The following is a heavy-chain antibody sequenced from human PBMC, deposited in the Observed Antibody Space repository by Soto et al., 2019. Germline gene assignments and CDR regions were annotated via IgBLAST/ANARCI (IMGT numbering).Heavy chain of an antibody. CDR3: AKSQRVDY. J-gene: IGHJ4*02. Sequence: EVQLVESGGDLTQPGGSLRLSCAASGFTVSNTYMSWVRQAPGKGLECVSIIYSDGRTFYADSVKGRFTISRDNSKNTLFLQMNSLREEDTAVYYCAKSQRVDYWGQGTLVTVSS. CDR1: GFTVSNTY. CDR2: IYSDGRT. D-gene: IGHD6-25*01. V-gene: IGHV3-53*01.